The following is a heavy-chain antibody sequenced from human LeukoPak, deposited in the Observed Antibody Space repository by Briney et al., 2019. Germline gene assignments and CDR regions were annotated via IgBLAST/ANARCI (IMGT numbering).Heavy chain of an antibody. V-gene: IGHV3-21*01. CDR2: ISSGGDDI. CDR3: ATKQWLDS. Sequence: PGGSLRPSCAASGFTFSPYSMTWVRQAPGKGLEWVSSISSGGDDIYYSDLVKGRFTISRDSAKNSLFLQMSNLRADDTAVYYCATKQWLDSWGQGTRVIVSS. J-gene: IGHJ4*02. CDR1: GFTFSPYS. D-gene: IGHD6-19*01.